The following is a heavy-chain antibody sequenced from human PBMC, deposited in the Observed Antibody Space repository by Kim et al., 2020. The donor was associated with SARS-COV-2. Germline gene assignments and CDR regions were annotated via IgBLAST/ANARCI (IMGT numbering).Heavy chain of an antibody. Sequence: ASVKVSCKASGYTFTGYYMHWVRQAPGQGLEWMGWINPNSGGTNYAQKFQGRVTMTRDTSISTAYMELSRLRSDDTAVYYCARDPSIGYSSSVSFDYWGQGTLVTVSS. V-gene: IGHV1-2*02. CDR2: INPNSGGT. J-gene: IGHJ4*02. CDR3: ARDPSIGYSSSVSFDY. D-gene: IGHD6-6*01. CDR1: GYTFTGYY.